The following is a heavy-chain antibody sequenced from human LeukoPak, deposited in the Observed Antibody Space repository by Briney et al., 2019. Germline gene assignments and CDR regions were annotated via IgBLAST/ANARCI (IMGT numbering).Heavy chain of an antibody. D-gene: IGHD5-24*01. CDR2: IYYSGGT. V-gene: IGHV4-59*01. CDR3: ARVRDGYPKDYFDY. Sequence: SETLSLTCTVSGGSISSYYWSWIRQPPGKGLEWIGYIYYSGGTNYNPSLKSRVTISVDTSKNQFSLKLSSVTAADTAVYYCARVRDGYPKDYFDYWGQGTLVTVSS. CDR1: GGSISSYY. J-gene: IGHJ4*02.